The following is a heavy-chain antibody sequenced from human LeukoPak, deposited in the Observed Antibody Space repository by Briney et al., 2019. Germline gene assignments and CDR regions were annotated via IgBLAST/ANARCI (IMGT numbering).Heavy chain of an antibody. D-gene: IGHD6-13*01. Sequence: PGGSLRLSCAASGFTFSSYAMSWVRQAPGKGLEWVAIISYHGTTTYYADSVEGRFTISRDNSKNTLYLQVNSLRGEDTAVYYCAKDCCPVTAASGTKKYYYYMDVWGKGTTVTVS. CDR2: ISYHGTTT. CDR1: GFTFSSYA. J-gene: IGHJ6*03. CDR3: AKDCCPVTAASGTKKYYYYMDV. V-gene: IGHV3-30*18.